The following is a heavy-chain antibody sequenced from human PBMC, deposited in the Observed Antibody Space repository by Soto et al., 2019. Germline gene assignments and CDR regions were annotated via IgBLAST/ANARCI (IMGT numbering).Heavy chain of an antibody. CDR2: INPNSGNT. V-gene: IGHV1-8*01. J-gene: IGHJ5*02. D-gene: IGHD4-4*01. CDR3: ARSPPRVEKNNYAGGWFDP. CDR1: GYPFTKYD. Sequence: ASVKVSCKASGYPFTKYDINWVRQATGQGREWMGWINPNSGNTGYSQKFQGRVTMTRNTSISTAYMELSSLRFDDTAVYYCARSPPRVEKNNYAGGWFDPWGQGXLVTV.